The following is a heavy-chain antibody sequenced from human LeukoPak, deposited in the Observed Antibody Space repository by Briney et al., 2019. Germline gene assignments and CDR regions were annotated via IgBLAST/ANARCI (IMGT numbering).Heavy chain of an antibody. Sequence: GGSLRLSCAASGFSFSVYWMHWVRQAPGKGPVWVSRIKTDGSITDYADSVKGRFTISRDNAKNSLYLQMNSLRAEDTAVYYCAELGITMIGGVWGKGTTVTISS. CDR1: GFSFSVYW. D-gene: IGHD3-10*02. J-gene: IGHJ6*04. CDR3: AELGITMIGGV. CDR2: IKTDGSIT. V-gene: IGHV3-74*01.